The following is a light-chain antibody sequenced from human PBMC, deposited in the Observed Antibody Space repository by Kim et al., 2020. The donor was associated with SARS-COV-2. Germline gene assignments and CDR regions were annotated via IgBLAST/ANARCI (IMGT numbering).Light chain of an antibody. J-gene: IGLJ3*02. CDR3: YSAADNNLGV. CDR1: VLTKYS. V-gene: IGLV3-27*01. CDR2: KDT. Sequence: SPGQTARITCSGDVLTKYSALCFQQKSGQAPVLMIHKDTERPSGIPERFSGSRSGTTVTLTISGAQVEDEADYYCYSAADNNLGVFGGGTQLTVL.